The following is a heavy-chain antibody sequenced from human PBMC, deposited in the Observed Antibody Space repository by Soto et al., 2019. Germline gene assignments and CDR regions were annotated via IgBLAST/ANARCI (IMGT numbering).Heavy chain of an antibody. D-gene: IGHD2-8*01. Sequence: SETLSLTCTVSGGSVSSGSYYWSWIRQPPGKGLEWIGYIYYSGSTNYNPSLKSRVTISVDTSKNQFSLKLSSVTATDTAVYYCARGKTNGVCLDYWGQGTLVTSPQ. V-gene: IGHV4-61*01. J-gene: IGHJ4*02. CDR3: ARGKTNGVCLDY. CDR2: IYYSGST. CDR1: GGSVSSGSYY.